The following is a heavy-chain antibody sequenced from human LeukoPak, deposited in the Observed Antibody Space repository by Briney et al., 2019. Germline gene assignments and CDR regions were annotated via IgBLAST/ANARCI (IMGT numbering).Heavy chain of an antibody. D-gene: IGHD7-27*01. CDR1: GYSFTSYW. CDR3: ARVSGENWGSYWYFDL. Sequence: GESLKISCKGSGYSFTSYWISWVRQMPGKGLEWKGIIYPGDSDTRYSPSFQGQVTISADTSISTAYMELSRLRSDDTAVYYCARVSGENWGSYWYFDLWGRGTLVTVCS. CDR2: IYPGDSDT. V-gene: IGHV5-51*01. J-gene: IGHJ2*01.